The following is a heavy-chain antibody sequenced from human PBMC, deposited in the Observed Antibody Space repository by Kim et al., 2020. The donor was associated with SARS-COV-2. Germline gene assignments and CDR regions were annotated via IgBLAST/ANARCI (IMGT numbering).Heavy chain of an antibody. Sequence: GGSLRLSCTTSGFTFTGYAMSWVRQAPGKGLEWVSCISCSDVTNYYVYSGRRWFTFCGDNTKKILFLQMNCLTADNAAVYCCRNWGWGWLWDHWCWG. CDR3: RNWGWGWLWDHWC. J-gene: IGHJ6*01. CDR1: GFTFTGYA. D-gene: IGHD3-9*01. V-gene: IGHV3-23*01. CDR2: ISCSDVTN.